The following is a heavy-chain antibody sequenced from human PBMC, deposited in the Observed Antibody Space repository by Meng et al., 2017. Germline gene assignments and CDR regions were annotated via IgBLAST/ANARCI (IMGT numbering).Heavy chain of an antibody. CDR1: GFTFSSYS. CDR3: ARDQAGIAAAGIKKNYYGMDV. V-gene: IGHV3-21*01. CDR2: ISSSSSYI. Sequence: GESLKISCAASGFTFSSYSMNWVRQAAGKGLEGVSSISSSSSYIYYADSVKGRFTIYRDNAKNSLYLQMNSLRAEDTAVYYCARDQAGIAAAGIKKNYYGMDVWGQGTTVTVSS. D-gene: IGHD6-13*01. J-gene: IGHJ6*02.